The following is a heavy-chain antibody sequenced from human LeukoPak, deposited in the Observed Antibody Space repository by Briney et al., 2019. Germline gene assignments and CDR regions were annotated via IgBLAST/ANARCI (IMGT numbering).Heavy chain of an antibody. V-gene: IGHV4-59*08. CDR3: ARIKKLERRGWFDP. Sequence: SETLSLTCTVSGGSISGYYWTWIRQPPGKGLEYIGYIYYSGSTNHNPSLKSRVTISVDTSKNQFSLKLSSVTAADTAVYYCARIKKLERRGWFDPWGQGTLVTVSS. D-gene: IGHD1-1*01. J-gene: IGHJ5*02. CDR1: GGSISGYY. CDR2: IYYSGST.